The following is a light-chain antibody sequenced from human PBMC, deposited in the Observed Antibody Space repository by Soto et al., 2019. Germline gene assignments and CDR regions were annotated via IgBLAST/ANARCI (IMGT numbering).Light chain of an antibody. CDR1: QSVSSN. J-gene: IGKJ1*01. CDR2: GAS. CDR3: QQYGTWWT. V-gene: IGKV3-15*01. Sequence: EIVMTQSPATLSVSPGERATLSCRASQSVSSNLAWYQQKPGQAPRLLIFGASIRATGIPARFSGNGSGTDFTLTISGLQSEDFAGYDCQQYGTWWTFGQGTKVEIK.